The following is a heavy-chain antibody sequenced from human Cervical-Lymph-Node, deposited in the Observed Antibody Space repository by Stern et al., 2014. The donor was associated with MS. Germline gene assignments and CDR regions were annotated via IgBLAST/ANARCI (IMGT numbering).Heavy chain of an antibody. D-gene: IGHD3-16*02. CDR1: GFTFHDYA. V-gene: IGHV3-9*01. CDR3: ARKRAGRSPFDY. Sequence: VQLVESGGGLVQPGRSLRLSCAASGFTFHDYAMHWVRQAPGKGLEWVSAISWNGVAMFYADSVKGRFTISRDSAKNSQYLQLNSLRAEDTALYYCARKRAGRSPFDYWGQGTLVTVSS. CDR2: ISWNGVAM. J-gene: IGHJ4*02.